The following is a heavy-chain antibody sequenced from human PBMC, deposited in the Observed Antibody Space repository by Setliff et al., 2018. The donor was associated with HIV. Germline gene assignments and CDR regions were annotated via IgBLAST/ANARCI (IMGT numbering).Heavy chain of an antibody. Sequence: PSETLSLTCTVSGGYISSSSYYWGWIRQPPGKGLEWIGSIYYSGSTYYNPSLKSRVTISVDTSKNQFSLKLSSVTAADTAVYYCARQGGYCSSTSCYVGSFDYWGQGTLVTVSS. V-gene: IGHV4-39*07. CDR3: ARQGGYCSSTSCYVGSFDY. D-gene: IGHD2-2*01. CDR1: GGYISSSSYY. J-gene: IGHJ4*02. CDR2: IYYSGST.